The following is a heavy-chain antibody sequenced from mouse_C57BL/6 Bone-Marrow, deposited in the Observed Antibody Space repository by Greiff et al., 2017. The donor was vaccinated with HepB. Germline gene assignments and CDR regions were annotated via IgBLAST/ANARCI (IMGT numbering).Heavy chain of an antibody. CDR3: ARHSDYYGSSPFAY. CDR1: GFTFSSYT. D-gene: IGHD1-1*01. J-gene: IGHJ3*01. CDR2: ISGGGGNT. Sequence: EVNLVESGGGLVKPGGSLKLSCAASGFTFSSYTMSWVRQTPEKRLEWVATISGGGGNTYYPDSVKGRFTISRDNAKNTLYLQMSSLRSEDTALYYCARHSDYYGSSPFAYWGQGTLVTVSA. V-gene: IGHV5-9*01.